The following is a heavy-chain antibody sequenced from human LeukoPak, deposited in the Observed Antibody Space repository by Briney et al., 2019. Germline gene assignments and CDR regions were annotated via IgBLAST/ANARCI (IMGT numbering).Heavy chain of an antibody. Sequence: PSETLSLTCAVSRGSISGDNWWSWVRQSPGKGLEWIGEVYHSGTTNYNPSLKSRVTISVDTSKNQFSLKLSSVTAADTAVYYCASLENYYDSSGLNFWSQGTLVTVSS. CDR2: VYHSGTT. J-gene: IGHJ4*02. D-gene: IGHD3-22*01. CDR3: ASLENYYDSSGLNF. V-gene: IGHV4-4*02. CDR1: RGSISGDNW.